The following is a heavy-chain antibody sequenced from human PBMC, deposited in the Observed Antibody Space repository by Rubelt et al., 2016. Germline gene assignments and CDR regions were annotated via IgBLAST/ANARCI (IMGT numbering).Heavy chain of an antibody. CDR2: ISSSSFYI. CDR3: ARDATPCYYDSSNYYRYGMDV. Sequence: VRQAPGKGLEWVSSISSSSFYIYYADSVKGRFTISRDNAKNSLYLQMNSLRAEDTAVYYCARDATPCYYDSSNYYRYGMDVWGQGTTVTVSS. J-gene: IGHJ6*02. D-gene: IGHD3-22*01. V-gene: IGHV3-21*01.